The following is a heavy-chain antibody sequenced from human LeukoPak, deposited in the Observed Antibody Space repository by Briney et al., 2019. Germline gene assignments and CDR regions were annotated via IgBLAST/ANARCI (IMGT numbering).Heavy chain of an antibody. CDR1: GGSISSSSYY. Sequence: SETLSLTCTVSGGSISSSSYYWGWIRQPPGKGLEWIGSIYYSGSTYYNPSLKSRVTISVDTSKNRFSLKLSSVTAADTAVYYCARQLGYCSGGSCYWLAFDIWGQGTMVTVSS. CDR2: IYYSGST. J-gene: IGHJ3*02. CDR3: ARQLGYCSGGSCYWLAFDI. D-gene: IGHD2-15*01. V-gene: IGHV4-39*01.